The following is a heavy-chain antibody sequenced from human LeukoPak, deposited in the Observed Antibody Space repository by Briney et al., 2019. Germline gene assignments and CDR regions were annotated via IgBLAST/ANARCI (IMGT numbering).Heavy chain of an antibody. CDR1: GGTFSSYA. CDR3: ARNKQQLGYIDY. D-gene: IGHD6-13*01. Sequence: SVKVSCKASGGTFSSYAISWVRQAPGQGLEWMGGIIPIFGTANYAQKFQGRVTITADESTSTAYMELSSLRSEDTAVYYCARNKQQLGYIDYWGQGTLVTVSS. CDR2: IIPIFGTA. J-gene: IGHJ4*02. V-gene: IGHV1-69*13.